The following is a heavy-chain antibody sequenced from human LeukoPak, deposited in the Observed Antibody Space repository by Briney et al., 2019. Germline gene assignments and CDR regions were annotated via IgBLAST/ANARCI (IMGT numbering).Heavy chain of an antibody. V-gene: IGHV3-33*06. CDR2: IWYDGSNK. Sequence: PGGSLRLSCAAAGFTFSSYGMHWVRQAPGKGLDWVAVIWYDGSNKYYADSVKGRFTISRDNSKNTLYLQMNSLRAEDTAVYYCAKDRTTVYYFDYWGQGTLVTVSS. J-gene: IGHJ4*02. CDR1: GFTFSSYG. D-gene: IGHD4-17*01. CDR3: AKDRTTVYYFDY.